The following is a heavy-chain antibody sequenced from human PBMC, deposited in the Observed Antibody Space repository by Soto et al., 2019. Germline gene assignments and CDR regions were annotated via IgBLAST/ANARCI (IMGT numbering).Heavy chain of an antibody. CDR3: ARLGELSSYFDY. Sequence: QVQLVESGGGVVQPGRSLRLSCAASGFTFSSYGMHWVRQAPGKGLEWVAVISYDGSNKYYADSVKGRFTISRDNSKNPLYLQMNSLRAEDTAVYYCARLGELSSYFDYWGQGTLVTVSS. J-gene: IGHJ4*02. CDR2: ISYDGSNK. V-gene: IGHV3-30*03. D-gene: IGHD3-16*02. CDR1: GFTFSSYG.